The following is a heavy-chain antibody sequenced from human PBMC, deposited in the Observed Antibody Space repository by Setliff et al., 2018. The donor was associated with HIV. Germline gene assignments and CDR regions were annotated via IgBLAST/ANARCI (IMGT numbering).Heavy chain of an antibody. CDR2: ISYSGTT. CDR3: AAASSWDPLLDY. V-gene: IGHV4-39*07. D-gene: IGHD6-13*01. Sequence: SETLSLTCTASGAAIYSDTSFWGWIRQSPGKGLEWIGTISYSGTTYYNPSLESRVSISVDTSMDQFSLKLNSVTAADTAVYYCAAASSWDPLLDYWGQGTLVTVSS. CDR1: GAAIYSDTSF. J-gene: IGHJ4*02.